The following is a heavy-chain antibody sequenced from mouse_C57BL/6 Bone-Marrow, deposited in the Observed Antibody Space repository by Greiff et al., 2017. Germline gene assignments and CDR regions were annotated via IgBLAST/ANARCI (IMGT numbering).Heavy chain of an antibody. J-gene: IGHJ1*03. CDR1: GYTFTSYW. CDR3: ARGDYDGDWYFDV. D-gene: IGHD2-4*01. Sequence: QVQLQQPGAELVKPGASVKLSCKASGYTFTSYWMQWVKQRPGPGLEWIGEIDPSDSYTNYNQKFKGKATLTVDTSSSTAYMQLSSLTSEDSAVYYCARGDYDGDWYFDVWGTGTTVTGSS. V-gene: IGHV1-50*01. CDR2: IDPSDSYT.